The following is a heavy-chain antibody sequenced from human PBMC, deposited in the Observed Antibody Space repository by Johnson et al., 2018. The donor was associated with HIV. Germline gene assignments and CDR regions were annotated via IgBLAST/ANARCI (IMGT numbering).Heavy chain of an antibody. D-gene: IGHD2-8*02. CDR2: ISGGGGIT. Sequence: VQLLESGGGLVQPGGSLRLSCAASGFTFSSYAMSWVRQAPGKGLEWVSVISGGGGITYYADSVKGRFTISRDNSKTTLYLQMNSLRAEDTAVYYCARALVVYARDAFVFWGQGTMVTVSS. CDR1: GFTFSSYA. CDR3: ARALVVYARDAFVF. J-gene: IGHJ3*01. V-gene: IGHV3-23*01.